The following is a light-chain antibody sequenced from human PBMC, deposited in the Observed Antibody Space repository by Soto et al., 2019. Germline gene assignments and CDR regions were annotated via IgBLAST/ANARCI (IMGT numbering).Light chain of an antibody. CDR1: SGDVGSYNL. CDR2: EVS. CDR3: CSYAGSSTFGV. Sequence: QSALTQPASVSGSPGQSITISCTGTSGDVGSYNLVSWYQQHPGKAPKLMIYEVSKRPSGVSNRFSGSKSGNTASLTISGLQAEDEADYYCCSYAGSSTFGVFGGGTKLTVL. J-gene: IGLJ2*01. V-gene: IGLV2-23*02.